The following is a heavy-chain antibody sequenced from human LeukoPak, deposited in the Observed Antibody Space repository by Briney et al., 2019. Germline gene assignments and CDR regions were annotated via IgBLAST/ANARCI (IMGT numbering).Heavy chain of an antibody. CDR3: ARDRGLTPGSDPSQNGDYSFDY. D-gene: IGHD3-10*01. CDR1: GFTFGASS. J-gene: IGHJ4*02. Sequence: GSLRLSCVASGFTFGASSMDWVRQAPGKGLEGIGEIYHSGSTNYNPSLKSRVTISVDNSKNEFPLKLNSVTAADTAVYYCARDRGLTPGSDPSQNGDYSFDYWGQGTLVIVSS. CDR2: IYHSGST. V-gene: IGHV4-4*02.